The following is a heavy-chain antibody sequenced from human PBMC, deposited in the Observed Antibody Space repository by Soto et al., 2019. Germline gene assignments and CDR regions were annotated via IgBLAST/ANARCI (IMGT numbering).Heavy chain of an antibody. V-gene: IGHV4-61*08. Sequence: SETLSLTCTVSGGPFSLGGCYWSWIRQHPGKGLECIGYIFYTGSTNYNPSLKSRVTISVDTSKNQFSLKLSSVTAADTAVYYCARHTGLGYCSSTSCGGFDPWGQGTLVTVSS. CDR2: IFYTGST. CDR3: ARHTGLGYCSSTSCGGFDP. CDR1: GGPFSLGGCY. D-gene: IGHD2-2*01. J-gene: IGHJ5*02.